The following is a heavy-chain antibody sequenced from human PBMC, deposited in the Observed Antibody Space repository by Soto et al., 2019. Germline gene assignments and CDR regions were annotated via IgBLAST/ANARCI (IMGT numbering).Heavy chain of an antibody. Sequence: EVQLVESGGGLVQPGGSLKLSCVASGFTFSGSAMHWVRQASGKGLEWVGRIRIKANRYATEYAESVKGRFTLSRDDSKNTAYLQMNSLKTEDTAVYYCTRWAYSSGWYYDYWGQGTLVTVSS. J-gene: IGHJ4*02. CDR2: IRIKANRYAT. V-gene: IGHV3-73*01. CDR1: GFTFSGSA. D-gene: IGHD6-19*01. CDR3: TRWAYSSGWYYDY.